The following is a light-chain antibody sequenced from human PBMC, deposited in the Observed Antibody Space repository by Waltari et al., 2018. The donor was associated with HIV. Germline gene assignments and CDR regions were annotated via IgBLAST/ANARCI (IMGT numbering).Light chain of an antibody. CDR2: EVT. CDR1: SSDVGIYNL. V-gene: IGLV2-23*02. J-gene: IGLJ2*01. Sequence: QSALTQPASVSGSPGQSITISCPGTSSDVGIYNLFSWSQQHPGKAPKLMIYEVTKRPSGVSNRFSGSKSGNTASLTISGLQAEDEADYYCCSYSGTSTLVFGGGTKLTVL. CDR3: CSYSGTSTLV.